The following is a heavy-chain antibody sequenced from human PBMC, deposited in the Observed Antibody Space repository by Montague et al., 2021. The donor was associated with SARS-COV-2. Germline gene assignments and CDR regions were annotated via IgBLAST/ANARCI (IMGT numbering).Heavy chain of an antibody. Sequence: CAISGDSVSSNSAAWNWIRQSPSGGLEWLGRTYYRSKWYTDYAPSVKTRITITPDTSNNQFSLHLNSVTPGDTAVYYGAREGTVPGPRGINFDDWGQGTLVTVSS. J-gene: IGHJ4*02. V-gene: IGHV6-1*01. CDR1: GDSVSSNSAA. CDR3: AREGTVPGPRGINFDD. CDR2: TYYRSKWYT. D-gene: IGHD1-1*01.